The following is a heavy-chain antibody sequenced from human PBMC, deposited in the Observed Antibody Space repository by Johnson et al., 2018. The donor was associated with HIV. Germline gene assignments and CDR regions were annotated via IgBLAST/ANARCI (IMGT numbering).Heavy chain of an antibody. V-gene: IGHV3-30*09. CDR1: GFTFSSYA. CDR3: ASGDDDGF. Sequence: VESGGGVVQPGRSLRLSCAASGFTFSSYAMHWVRQAPGKGLEWVAVISYDGSNKYYADSVKGRFAISRDNSKNTLYLQMNSLRAEDTAVYYCASGDDDGFWGRGTLVTVSS. J-gene: IGHJ4*03. CDR2: ISYDGSNK. D-gene: IGHD5-12*01.